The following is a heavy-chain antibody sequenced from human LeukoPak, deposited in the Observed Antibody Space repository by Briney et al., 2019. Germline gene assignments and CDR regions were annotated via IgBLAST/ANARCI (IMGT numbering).Heavy chain of an antibody. CDR3: AKGGSSWSYYFDY. CDR1: RFTFSNYA. J-gene: IGHJ4*02. V-gene: IGHV3-23*01. D-gene: IGHD6-13*01. CDR2: ISASAGTT. Sequence: PGGSLRLSCAASRFTFSNYAMTWVRQTPGKGLEWVSAISASAGTTYYADSVKGRLTISRDNSKNTLSLQMNSLRSDDTALYYCAKGGSSWSYYFDYWGQGTLVTVSS.